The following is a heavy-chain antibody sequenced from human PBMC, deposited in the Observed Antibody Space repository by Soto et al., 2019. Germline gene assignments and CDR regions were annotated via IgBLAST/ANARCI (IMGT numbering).Heavy chain of an antibody. CDR2: IYHSGST. Sequence: LSLTCAVSGYSISSGYYWGWIRQPPGKGLEWIGSIYHSGSTNYNPSLKSRVTISVDKSKNQFSLKLSSVTAADTAVYYCARGGDYGDFLDYWGQGTLVTVSS. J-gene: IGHJ4*02. CDR3: ARGGDYGDFLDY. V-gene: IGHV4-38-2*01. CDR1: GYSISSGYY. D-gene: IGHD4-17*01.